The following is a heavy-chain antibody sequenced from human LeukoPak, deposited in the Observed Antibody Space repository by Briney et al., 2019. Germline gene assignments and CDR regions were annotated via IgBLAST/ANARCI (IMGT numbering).Heavy chain of an antibody. CDR1: GGSISSYY. CDR3: ARGSHIVVVTAIRGHYYYGMDV. V-gene: IGHV4-59*01. J-gene: IGHJ6*02. Sequence: SETLSLTCTVSGGSISSYYWSWIRQPPGKGLEWIGYIYYSGSTNYNPSLKSRVTISVDTSKNQFSLKLSSVTAADTAVYYCARGSHIVVVTAIRGHYYYGMDVWGQGTTVTVSS. D-gene: IGHD2-21*02. CDR2: IYYSGST.